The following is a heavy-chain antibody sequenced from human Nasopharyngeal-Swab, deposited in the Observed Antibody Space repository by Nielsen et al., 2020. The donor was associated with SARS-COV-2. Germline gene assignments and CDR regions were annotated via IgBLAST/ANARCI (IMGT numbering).Heavy chain of an antibody. CDR1: GGSISSGDYY. J-gene: IGHJ4*02. D-gene: IGHD4-17*01. Sequence: SETLSLTCHVSGGSISSGDYYWSWIRQPPGKGLEWIGYIYYSGSTYYNPSLKSRVTISVDTSKNQFSLKLSSVTAADTAVYYCARHDYGDSGLDYWGQGTLVTVSS. V-gene: IGHV4-30-4*01. CDR3: ARHDYGDSGLDY. CDR2: IYYSGST.